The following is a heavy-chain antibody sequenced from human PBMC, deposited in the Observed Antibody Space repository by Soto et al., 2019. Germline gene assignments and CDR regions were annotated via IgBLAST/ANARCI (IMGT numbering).Heavy chain of an antibody. CDR3: ASRSEYHYGSGKYYGLDV. D-gene: IGHD3-10*01. V-gene: IGHV1-24*01. J-gene: IGHJ6*02. CDR1: GYTLTELS. CDR2: FDPEDGKT. Sequence: ASVKVSCKVSGYTLTELSIHWVRQAPGQGLEWMGGFDPEDGKTFYAQKFQGRVTMTEDPSTDTAYMELSSLRSEDTAVYYCASRSEYHYGSGKYYGLDVWGQGTTVTVYS.